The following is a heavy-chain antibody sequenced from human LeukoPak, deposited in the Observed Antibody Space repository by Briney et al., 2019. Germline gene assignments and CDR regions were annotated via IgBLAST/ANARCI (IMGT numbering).Heavy chain of an antibody. CDR3: ARPRDGYNWGGYFDY. CDR2: IYYSGST. Sequence: PSETLSLTCTVSGGSISSSSYYWGWIRQPPGKGLEWIGSIYYSGSTYYNPSLKSRVTISVDTSKNQFSLKLSSVTAADTAVYCCARPRDGYNWGGYFDYWGQGTLVTVSS. V-gene: IGHV4-39*01. CDR1: GGSISSSSYY. J-gene: IGHJ4*02. D-gene: IGHD5-24*01.